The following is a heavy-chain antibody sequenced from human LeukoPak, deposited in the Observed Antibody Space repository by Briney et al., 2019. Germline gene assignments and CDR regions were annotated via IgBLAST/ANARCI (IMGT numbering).Heavy chain of an antibody. Sequence: SETLSLTCTVSGGSISSSSFYWGWIRQPPGKGLEWIGTIYYSGITYYNPSLKSRVTISVDTSKNQFSLKLSSVTATDTAVYYCARHEGAAAGRVDHWGQGTLVTVSS. CDR3: ARHEGAAAGRVDH. V-gene: IGHV4-39*01. D-gene: IGHD6-13*01. CDR2: IYYSGIT. CDR1: GGSISSSSFY. J-gene: IGHJ4*02.